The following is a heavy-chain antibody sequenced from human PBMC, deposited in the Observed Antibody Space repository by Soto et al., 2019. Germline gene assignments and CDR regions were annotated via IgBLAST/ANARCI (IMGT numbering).Heavy chain of an antibody. V-gene: IGHV1-2*04. CDR3: ATHGYSYGNGGYYYYGMDV. D-gene: IGHD5-18*01. CDR1: GYTFTGYY. J-gene: IGHJ6*02. CDR2: INPNSGGT. Sequence: GASVKVSCKASGYTFTGYYMHWVRQAPGQGLEWMGWINPNSGGTNYAQKFQGWVTMTRDTSISTAYMELSRLRSDDTAVYYCATHGYSYGNGGYYYYGMDVWGQGTTVTVSS.